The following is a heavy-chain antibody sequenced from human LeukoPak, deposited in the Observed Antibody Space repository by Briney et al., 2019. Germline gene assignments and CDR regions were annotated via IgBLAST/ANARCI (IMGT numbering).Heavy chain of an antibody. D-gene: IGHD3-22*01. V-gene: IGHV4-39*01. J-gene: IGHJ4*02. CDR2: IYYSGST. CDR3: ARRGYYYDSSGYYFFDY. Sequence: SETLSLTCTVSGGSISSSTYYWGWIRQPPGKGLEWIGSIYYSGSTYYNPSLKSRVTISVDTSKNQFSLKLSSVTAADTAVYYCARRGYYYDSSGYYFFDYWGQGTLLTVSS. CDR1: GGSISSSTYY.